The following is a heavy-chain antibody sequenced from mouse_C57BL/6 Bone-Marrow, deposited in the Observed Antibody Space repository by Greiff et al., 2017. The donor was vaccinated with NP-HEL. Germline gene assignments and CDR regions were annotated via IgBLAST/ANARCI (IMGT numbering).Heavy chain of an antibody. J-gene: IGHJ1*03. V-gene: IGHV1-81*01. Sequence: LVESGAELARPGASVKLSCKASGYTFTSYGISWVKQRTGQGLEWIGEIYPRSGNTYYNEKFKGKATLTADKSSSTAYMELRSLTSEDSAVYFCAREDDGYSLWYFDVWGTGTTVTVSS. CDR2: IYPRSGNT. CDR3: AREDDGYSLWYFDV. CDR1: GYTFTSYG. D-gene: IGHD2-3*01.